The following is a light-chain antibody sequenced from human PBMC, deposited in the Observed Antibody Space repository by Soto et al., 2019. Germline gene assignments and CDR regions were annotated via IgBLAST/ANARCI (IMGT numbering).Light chain of an antibody. J-gene: IGKJ1*01. CDR1: QSISRY. Sequence: DIQMTQSPSSLSASVGDRVTITCRASQSISRYLNWYQHKPGKAPNLLIYAASSLQSGVPSRFSGSGSGTDFTLTFIGLQPEDFATYYRQQSYSFWTFGQGTKVDIK. CDR2: AAS. CDR3: QQSYSFWT. V-gene: IGKV1-39*01.